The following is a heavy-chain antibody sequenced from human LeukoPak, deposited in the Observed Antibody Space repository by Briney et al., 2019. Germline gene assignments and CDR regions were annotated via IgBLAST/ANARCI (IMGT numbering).Heavy chain of an antibody. CDR1: GFTFSAYA. J-gene: IGHJ6*02. CDR2: IGSDNKP. Sequence: PGGSLRLSCEASGFTFSAYAMTWVCQAPGQGLEWVSSIGSDNKPHYSESVKGRFAISRDNSKSMLFLQLNSLRAEDTALYYCARDLHYYVAMDVRGQGTTVTVSS. D-gene: IGHD3-10*02. CDR3: ARDLHYYVAMDV. V-gene: IGHV3-23*01.